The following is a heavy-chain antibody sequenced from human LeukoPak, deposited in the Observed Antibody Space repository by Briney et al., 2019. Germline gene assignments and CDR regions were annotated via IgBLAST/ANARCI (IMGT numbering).Heavy chain of an antibody. CDR3: ARDHGYDSFDI. CDR1: GGSISSYY. J-gene: IGHJ3*02. D-gene: IGHD5-24*01. CDR2: IYYSGST. Sequence: SETLSLTCTVSGGSISSYYWSWIRQPPGKGLEWIGYIYYSGSTNYNPSLKSRVTISVDTSKNQFSLKLSSVTAADTAVYFCARDHGYDSFDIWGQGTMVTVSS. V-gene: IGHV4-59*12.